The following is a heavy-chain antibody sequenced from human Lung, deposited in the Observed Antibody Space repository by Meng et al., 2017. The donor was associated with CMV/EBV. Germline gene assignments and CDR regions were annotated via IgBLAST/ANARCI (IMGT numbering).Heavy chain of an antibody. CDR3: AKESSILYMGNVFDH. CDR1: GFTFGSCA. CDR2: ISGDSGNI. V-gene: IGHV3-23*01. D-gene: IGHD2-21*01. J-gene: IGHJ5*02. Sequence: GESXKISCVASGFTFGSCAMNWVRQSPGGGLEWVAAISGDSGNIYFAASVRGRFTISRDNSEHTLYLLMHSLRVEDTAVYYCAKESSILYMGNVFDHWGQGNRVNGAS.